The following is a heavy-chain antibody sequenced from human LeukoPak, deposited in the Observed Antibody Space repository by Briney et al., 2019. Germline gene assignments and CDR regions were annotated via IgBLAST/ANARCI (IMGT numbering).Heavy chain of an antibody. J-gene: IGHJ4*02. D-gene: IGHD3-10*01. CDR1: GGTFSSYA. V-gene: IGHV1-69*05. Sequence: ASVEVSCKXSGGTFSSYAISWVRQAPGQGLEWMGGIIPIFGTANYAQKFQGRVTITTDESTSTAYMELSSLRSEDTAVYYCAREVRGDIDYWGQGTLVTVSS. CDR3: AREVRGDIDY. CDR2: IIPIFGTA.